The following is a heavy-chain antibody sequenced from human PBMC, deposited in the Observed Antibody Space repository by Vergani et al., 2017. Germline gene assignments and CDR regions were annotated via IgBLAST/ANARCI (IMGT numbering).Heavy chain of an antibody. D-gene: IGHD2-15*01. CDR2: IHYSGTT. CDR1: GGSISSDDFY. CDR3: ARGGYCGGGTCYEFDY. J-gene: IGHJ4*02. Sequence: QLQLQETGPGLVKPSQTLSLTCTVSGGSISSDDFYWSWIRQPPGKGLEWIGYIHYSGTTYYNSSLKSRVSMSVDPSKNQFSLKLTSVTAADTAVYYCARGGYCGGGTCYEFDYWGQGTLVTVSS. V-gene: IGHV4-30-4*01.